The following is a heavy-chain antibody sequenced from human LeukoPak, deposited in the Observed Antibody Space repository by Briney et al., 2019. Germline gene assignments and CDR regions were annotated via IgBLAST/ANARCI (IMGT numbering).Heavy chain of an antibody. CDR2: IIPIFGTA. D-gene: IGHD6-13*01. J-gene: IGHJ6*02. CDR1: GYTFTTYG. Sequence: GASVTVSCKASGYTFTTYGISWVRQAPGQGLEWMGGIIPIFGTANYAQKFQGRVTITADESTSTAYMELSSLRSEDTAVYYCARNMYSSSWLPETQNWRMDVWGQGTTVTVSS. V-gene: IGHV1-69*13. CDR3: ARNMYSSSWLPETQNWRMDV.